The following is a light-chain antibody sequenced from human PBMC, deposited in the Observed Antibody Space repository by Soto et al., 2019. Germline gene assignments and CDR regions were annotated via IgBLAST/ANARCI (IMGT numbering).Light chain of an antibody. J-gene: IGKJ1*01. CDR2: DAS. CDR1: QTISSW. V-gene: IGKV1-5*01. Sequence: DIQMTQSPSTLSGSVGDRVTITCRASQTISSWLAWYQQKPGKAPKLLSYDASSLDGGVPSRFSGSGSGTEFTLTISRLQPDDFATYYCQQYNSYRTFGQGTKVDIK. CDR3: QQYNSYRT.